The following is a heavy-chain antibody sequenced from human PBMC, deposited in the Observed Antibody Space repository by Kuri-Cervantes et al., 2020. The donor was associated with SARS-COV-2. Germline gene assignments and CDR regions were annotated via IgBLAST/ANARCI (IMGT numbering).Heavy chain of an antibody. D-gene: IGHD2-21*01. V-gene: IGHV4-38-2*02. CDR2: IYHSGST. J-gene: IGHJ4*02. Sequence: ESLKISCTVSGYSISSGYYWGWIRQPPGKGLEWIGSIYHSGSTYYNPSLKSRVTISVDTSKNQLSLKLSSVTAADTAVYYCARFEGVVPFDYWGQGTLVTVSS. CDR3: ARFEGVVPFDY. CDR1: GYSISSGYY.